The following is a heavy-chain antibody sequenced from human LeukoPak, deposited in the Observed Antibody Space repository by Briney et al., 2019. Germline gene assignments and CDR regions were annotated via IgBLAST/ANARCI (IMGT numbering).Heavy chain of an antibody. CDR3: ARDQYYYDSSGYSY. Sequence: GASVKVSCKASGYTFTSYGISWVRQAPGQWLEWMGWISAYNGNTNYAQKLQGRVTMTTDTSTSTAYMELRSLRSDDTAVYYCARDQYYYDSSGYSYWGQGTLVTVSS. CDR1: GYTFTSYG. J-gene: IGHJ4*02. CDR2: ISAYNGNT. D-gene: IGHD3-22*01. V-gene: IGHV1-18*01.